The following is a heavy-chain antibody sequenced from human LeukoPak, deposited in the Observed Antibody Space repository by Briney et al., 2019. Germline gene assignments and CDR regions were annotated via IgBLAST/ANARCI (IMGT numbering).Heavy chain of an antibody. J-gene: IGHJ6*02. V-gene: IGHV4-34*01. CDR2: INHSGST. CDR3: ARVGIFQPPLRYGMDV. D-gene: IGHD3-3*01. CDR1: GGSFSGYY. Sequence: SETLSLTCAVYGGSFSGYYWSWIRQPPGKGLEWIGEINHSGSTNYNPSLKSRVTISVDTSKNQFSLKLSSVTAADTAVYYCARVGIFQPPLRYGMDVWGQGTTVTVSS.